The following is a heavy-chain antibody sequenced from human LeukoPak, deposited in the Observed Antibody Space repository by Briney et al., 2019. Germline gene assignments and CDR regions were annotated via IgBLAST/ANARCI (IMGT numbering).Heavy chain of an antibody. CDR3: AKGRGQWLAAINY. D-gene: IGHD6-19*01. Sequence: GGSLRLSCAASGFTFSSYVMSWVRQAPGKGLEWVSAISGSGGSTYYADSVKGRFTISRDNSKNTLYLQMNSLRGEDTAVCYCAKGRGQWLAAINYWGQGTLVTVSS. CDR2: ISGSGGST. V-gene: IGHV3-23*01. CDR1: GFTFSSYV. J-gene: IGHJ4*02.